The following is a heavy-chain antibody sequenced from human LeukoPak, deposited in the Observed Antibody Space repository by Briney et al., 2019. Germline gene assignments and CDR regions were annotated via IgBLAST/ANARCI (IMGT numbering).Heavy chain of an antibody. J-gene: IGHJ4*02. D-gene: IGHD6-25*01. CDR1: GFTFSRYG. CDR3: SKIVAAGGRFDS. V-gene: IGHV3-30*02. CDR2: IRFDSSNQ. Sequence: GGSQRLSCAASGFTFSRYGMHWVRHSPGKGLEWVAFIRFDSSNQDYADSVKGRFTISRDNSKSTLYLQMNSLRPEDTAVYYCSKIVAAGGRFDSWGQGTLVTVSS.